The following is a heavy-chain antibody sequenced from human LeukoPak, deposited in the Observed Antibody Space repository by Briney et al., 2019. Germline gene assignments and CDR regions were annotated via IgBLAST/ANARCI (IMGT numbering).Heavy chain of an antibody. D-gene: IGHD3-3*01. CDR3: AREGPLSEAGPFDT. V-gene: IGHV3-33*01. J-gene: IGHJ3*02. CDR1: GYSFSIHA. Sequence: GGSLRLSCATSGYSFSIHAMRWVRQAPGKGLEWAPVFWSDVNTKDYGYSVKGRFTISRDNSRNTVDLQMNTLTAEGTALYYCAREGPLSEAGPFDTWGQGTMVTVSS. CDR2: FWSDVNTK.